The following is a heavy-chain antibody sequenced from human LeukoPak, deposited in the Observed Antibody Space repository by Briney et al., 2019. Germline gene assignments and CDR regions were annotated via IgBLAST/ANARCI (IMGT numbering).Heavy chain of an antibody. CDR2: INHSGST. CDR1: GGSFSGYY. Sequence: SETLSLTCAVYGGSFSGYYWSWIRQPPGKGLEWIGEINHSGSTNYNPSLKSRVTISVDTSKNQFSLNLSSVTAADTAVYYCARDPIQSPYYYYYGMDVWGQGTTVTVSS. CDR3: ARDPIQSPYYYYYGMDV. V-gene: IGHV4-34*01. J-gene: IGHJ6*02.